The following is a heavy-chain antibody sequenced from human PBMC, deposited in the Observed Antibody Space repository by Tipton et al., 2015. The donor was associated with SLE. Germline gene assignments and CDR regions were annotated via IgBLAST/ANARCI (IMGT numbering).Heavy chain of an antibody. CDR3: ARHAGLDYYFDY. Sequence: TLSLTCTVSGGSISSFHWSWIRQPPGKGLVWIGYIYYSGSTTYNPSLKSRVTISVDTSKNQFSLKLSSVTAADTAFYYCARHAGLDYYFDYWGQGTLVTVSS. CDR1: GGSISSFH. CDR2: IYYSGST. D-gene: IGHD3/OR15-3a*01. J-gene: IGHJ4*02. V-gene: IGHV4-59*08.